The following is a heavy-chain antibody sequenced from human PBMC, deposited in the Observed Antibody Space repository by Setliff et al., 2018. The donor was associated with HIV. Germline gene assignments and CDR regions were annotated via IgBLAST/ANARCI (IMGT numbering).Heavy chain of an antibody. D-gene: IGHD2-2*02. J-gene: IGHJ5*02. CDR3: ARDALIVVVPAAIGFDP. V-gene: IGHV3-21*01. Sequence: GGSLRLSCTASGFTFSSYSMNWVRQAPGKGLEWVSSISTSSTYIYYADSVKGRFTISRDNAKNSLYLQMNSLRADDTAVYYCARDALIVVVPAAIGFDPWGQGTLVTVSS. CDR2: ISTSSTYI. CDR1: GFTFSSYS.